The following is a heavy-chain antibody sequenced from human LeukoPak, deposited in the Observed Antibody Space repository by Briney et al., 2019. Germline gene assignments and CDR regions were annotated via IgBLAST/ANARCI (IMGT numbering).Heavy chain of an antibody. Sequence: SVKVSCKASGGTFSSYAISWVRQAPGQGLEWMGGIIPIFGTAIYAQKFQGRVTMTEDTSTDTAYMELSSLRSEDTAVYYCATVRNYYDSSGYLSDYWGQGTLVTVSS. V-gene: IGHV1-69*06. CDR2: IIPIFGTA. CDR1: GGTFSSYA. D-gene: IGHD3-22*01. J-gene: IGHJ4*02. CDR3: ATVRNYYDSSGYLSDY.